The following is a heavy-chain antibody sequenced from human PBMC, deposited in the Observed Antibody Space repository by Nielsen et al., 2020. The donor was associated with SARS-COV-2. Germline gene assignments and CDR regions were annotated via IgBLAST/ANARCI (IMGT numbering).Heavy chain of an antibody. CDR2: FYYSGST. J-gene: IGHJ4*02. Sequence: SETLSLTCTVSGGSIKSYYWTWIRQPPGKGLEWIGYFYYSGSTNYNPSLKSRVTISFDSSKSQLSLKLTSVTAADTAVYYCGRGGSAWYNIDYWGQGARVTVSS. CDR3: GRGGSAWYNIDY. CDR1: GGSIKSYY. D-gene: IGHD6-19*01. V-gene: IGHV4-59*01.